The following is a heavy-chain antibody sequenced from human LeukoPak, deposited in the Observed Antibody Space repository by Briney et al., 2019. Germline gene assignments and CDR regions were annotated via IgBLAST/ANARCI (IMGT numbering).Heavy chain of an antibody. D-gene: IGHD1-26*01. J-gene: IGHJ3*02. CDR2: ISSGGSTI. Sequence: PGGSLRLSCAASGFSFSYYYMTWIRQAPGKGLEWVSYISSGGSTIYYADSVKGRFTISRDNSKNTLYLQMNSLRAEDTAVYYCAKDQEDGGSYYGLDAFDIWGQGTMVTVSS. CDR1: GFSFSYYY. V-gene: IGHV3-11*04. CDR3: AKDQEDGGSYYGLDAFDI.